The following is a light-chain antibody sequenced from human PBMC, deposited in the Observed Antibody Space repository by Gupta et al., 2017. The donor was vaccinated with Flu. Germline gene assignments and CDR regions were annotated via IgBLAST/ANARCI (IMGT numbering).Light chain of an antibody. CDR3: QLAETFPLI. Sequence: PSYMSASVGDRVTITCRASQDIRYWLAWYQQKPGKAPKLLIYAAKTLQSGVPSRFSGSGSGTDFTLTISSLQPEDFATYYCQLAETFPLIFGGGTKVDIK. CDR2: AAK. J-gene: IGKJ4*01. CDR1: QDIRYW. V-gene: IGKV1D-12*01.